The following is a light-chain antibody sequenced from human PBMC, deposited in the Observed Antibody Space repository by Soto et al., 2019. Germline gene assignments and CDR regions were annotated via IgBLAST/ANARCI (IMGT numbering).Light chain of an antibody. V-gene: IGKV3-15*01. CDR2: DAS. CDR3: QQYYNWPRT. Sequence: IVMTQSPVTLPVSPGERATLSCRASQSVRSTLAWYQQKPGQAPRLLIYDASTRAPGTPARFSGSGSGTEFTLTISSLQSEDFAVYYCQQYYNWPRTFGQGTKVDIK. CDR1: QSVRST. J-gene: IGKJ1*01.